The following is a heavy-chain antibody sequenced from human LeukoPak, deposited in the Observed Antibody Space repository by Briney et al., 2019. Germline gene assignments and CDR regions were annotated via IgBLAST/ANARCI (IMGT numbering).Heavy chain of an antibody. Sequence: GGSLRLSCPAPGFSFIDSGMNWVRQAPGKGRVWVSRINSDGSSKSYADSVKGRFTISRDNAKNTLYLQMNSLRVEDTAVYYCARDYYSSFDNWGQGTLVTVSS. CDR1: GFSFIDSG. D-gene: IGHD3-22*01. CDR2: INSDGSSK. V-gene: IGHV3-74*01. J-gene: IGHJ4*02. CDR3: ARDYYSSFDN.